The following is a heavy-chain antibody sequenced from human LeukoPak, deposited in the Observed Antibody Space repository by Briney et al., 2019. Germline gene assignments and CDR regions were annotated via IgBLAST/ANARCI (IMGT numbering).Heavy chain of an antibody. J-gene: IGHJ4*02. CDR1: GFTFSSYS. D-gene: IGHD6-19*01. V-gene: IGHV3-7*01. CDR3: ANSGWTLRDY. CDR2: IKQDGSEK. Sequence: GGSLRLSCAASGFTFSSYSMNWVRQAPGKGLEWVANIKQDGSEKYYVDSVKGRFTLSRDNAENSLYLQMNSLRAEDTAVYYCANSGWTLRDYWGQGTLVTVS.